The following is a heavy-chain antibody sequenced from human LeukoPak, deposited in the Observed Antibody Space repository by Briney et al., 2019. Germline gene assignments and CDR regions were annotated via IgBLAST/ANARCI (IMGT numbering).Heavy chain of an antibody. CDR1: GFTFSSYA. J-gene: IGHJ4*02. Sequence: GRSLRLSCAASGFTFSSYAMSWVRQAPGKGLEWVSAISGGGGSAYYADSVKGRFTISRDNSKNTLYLQMNSLRAEDTAVYYCARETCSSTSCSTDYWGQGTLVTVSS. D-gene: IGHD2-2*01. V-gene: IGHV3-23*01. CDR3: ARETCSSTSCSTDY. CDR2: ISGGGGSA.